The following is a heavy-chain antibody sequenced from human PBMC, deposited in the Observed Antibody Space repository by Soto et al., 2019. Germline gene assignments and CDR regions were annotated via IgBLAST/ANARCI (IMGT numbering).Heavy chain of an antibody. V-gene: IGHV4-59*01. CDR1: GGSISSYY. J-gene: IGHJ4*02. Sequence: SETLSLTCTVSGGSISSYYWSWIRQPPGKGLEWIGYIYYSGSTNYNPSLKSRVTISVDTSKNQFSLKLSSVTAAATAVYYCARGLAVRPPYFDYWGQGTLVTVSS. CDR3: ARGLAVRPPYFDY. CDR2: IYYSGST. D-gene: IGHD6-19*01.